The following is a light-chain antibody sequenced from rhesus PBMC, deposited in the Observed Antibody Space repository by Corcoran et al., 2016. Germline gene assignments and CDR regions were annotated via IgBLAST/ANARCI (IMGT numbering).Light chain of an antibody. Sequence: EIVMTQSPATLSLSPGERATLSCRASQSVSRNLAWYQQKPGQAPRLLIYDASHRATGIPDRSSGSGSVTVFTLTISSLEPEDVGVYYCQQESNWPFTFGPGTKLDI. CDR1: QSVSRN. CDR3: QQESNWPFT. CDR2: DAS. V-gene: IGKV3-35*01. J-gene: IGKJ3*01.